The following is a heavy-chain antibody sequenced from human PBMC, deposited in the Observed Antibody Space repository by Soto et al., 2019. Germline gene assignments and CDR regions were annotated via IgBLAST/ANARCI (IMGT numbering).Heavy chain of an antibody. Sequence: QVQLVQSGADVKKPGSSVKVSCKTSGGSFGRSAISWVRQAPAQGLEWMGEIIPVFDKANYAQNFQDRLTITADESTGTVFMQLSSLRSDDTAVYFCARLRRDWGDAFDLWGQGTFVTVSS. CDR1: GGSFGRSA. V-gene: IGHV1-69*01. J-gene: IGHJ3*01. CDR2: IIPVFDKA. CDR3: ARLRRDWGDAFDL. D-gene: IGHD3-16*01.